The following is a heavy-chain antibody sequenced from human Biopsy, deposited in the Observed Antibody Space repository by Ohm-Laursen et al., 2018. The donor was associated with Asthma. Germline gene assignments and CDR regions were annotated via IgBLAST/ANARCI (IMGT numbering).Heavy chain of an antibody. D-gene: IGHD3-3*02. J-gene: IGHJ1*01. V-gene: IGHV3-7*01. CDR3: ARTFHFWSPYHAEHYQL. Sequence: SQRLSCAASGFTFGDYWMSWVRQVPGRGLEWVANIKHDGSENNHVDSLKGRFTISRDNAKNSLYLQMNSLRAEDTAVYYCARTFHFWSPYHAEHYQLWGQGTLVTVSS. CDR2: IKHDGSEN. CDR1: GFTFGDYW.